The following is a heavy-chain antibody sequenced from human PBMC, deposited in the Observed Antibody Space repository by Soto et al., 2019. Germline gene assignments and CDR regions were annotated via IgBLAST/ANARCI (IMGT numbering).Heavy chain of an antibody. CDR2: IYYNGNT. J-gene: IGHJ4*02. CDR1: GGSINNYY. CDR3: AAITYSGSYFCDY. Sequence: SETLSLTCTVSGGSINNYYWSWLRQPPGKGLEWIAYIYYNGNTNSNPSLESRVTISLDTPKNQLSLKLSSVTAADTAVYYCAAITYSGSYFCDYWGQGTLVTVSS. V-gene: IGHV4-59*01. D-gene: IGHD1-26*01.